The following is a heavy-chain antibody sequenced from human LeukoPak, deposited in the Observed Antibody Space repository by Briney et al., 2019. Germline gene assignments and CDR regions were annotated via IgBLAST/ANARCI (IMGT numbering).Heavy chain of an antibody. J-gene: IGHJ6*03. CDR3: ARAQRAKITMVRGVQRYYYYYMDV. D-gene: IGHD3-10*01. CDR2: IYTSGST. V-gene: IGHV4-4*07. CDR1: GGSISSYY. Sequence: PSETLSLTCTVSGGSISSYYWSWIRQPAGKGLEWIGRIYTSGSTNYNPSLKSRVTMSVDTSKNQFSLKLSSVTAADTAVYYCARAQRAKITMVRGVQRYYYYYMDVWGKGTTVTISS.